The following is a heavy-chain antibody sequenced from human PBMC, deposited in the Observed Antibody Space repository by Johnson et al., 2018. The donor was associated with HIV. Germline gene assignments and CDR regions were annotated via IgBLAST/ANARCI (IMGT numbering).Heavy chain of an antibody. Sequence: QVQLVESGGGVVQPGGSLRLSCAASGFIFSNCGMHWVRQAPGKGLEWVAFIRYDGSSKYYADSVKGRFTISRDNSKNTLHLQMHSLRAEDTAVYYCAKDFGYCWSGLAAEDAFDIWGQGTMVTVSS. CDR3: AKDFGYCWSGLAAEDAFDI. D-gene: IGHD3-3*01. CDR1: GFIFSNCG. J-gene: IGHJ3*02. V-gene: IGHV3-30*02. CDR2: IRYDGSSK.